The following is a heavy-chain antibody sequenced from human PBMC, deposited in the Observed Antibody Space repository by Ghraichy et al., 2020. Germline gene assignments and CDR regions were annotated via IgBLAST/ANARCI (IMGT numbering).Heavy chain of an antibody. V-gene: IGHV4-39*07. J-gene: IGHJ4*02. CDR1: GGSISSSSYY. D-gene: IGHD3-3*01. Sequence: SQTLSLTCTVSGGSISSSSYYWGWIRQPPGKGLEWIGSIYYSGSTYYNPSLKSRVTISVDTSKNQFSLKLSSVTAADTAVYYCARVGNFEVLRFLEWFHPFDYWGQGTLVTVSS. CDR2: IYYSGST. CDR3: ARVGNFEVLRFLEWFHPFDY.